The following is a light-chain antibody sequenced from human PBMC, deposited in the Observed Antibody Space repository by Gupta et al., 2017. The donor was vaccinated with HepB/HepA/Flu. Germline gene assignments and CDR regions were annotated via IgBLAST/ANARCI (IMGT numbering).Light chain of an antibody. CDR3: QQYYSALT. Sequence: DIVMTQSPDSLAVSLGERATINCKSSQSVLYSSNNKNYLAWYQQKPGQPPKLLIYWASTRESGVPDRFSGSGSETDFTLTISSLQAEEVAVYYCQQYYSALTFGGGTKVEIK. CDR1: QSVLYSSNNKNY. CDR2: WAS. J-gene: IGKJ4*01. V-gene: IGKV4-1*01.